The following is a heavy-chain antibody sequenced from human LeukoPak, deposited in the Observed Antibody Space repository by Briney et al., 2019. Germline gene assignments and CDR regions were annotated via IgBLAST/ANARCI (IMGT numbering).Heavy chain of an antibody. V-gene: IGHV3-33*01. CDR2: IWYDGSNK. J-gene: IGHJ5*02. Sequence: GGSLRLSCAASGFTFSSYGMHWVRQAPGKGLEWVAVIWYDGSNKYYADSVKGRFTISRDNSKNTLYLQMNSLRAEDTAVYYCARGGSSGWYPPTGWFDPWGQGTLVTVSS. D-gene: IGHD6-19*01. CDR1: GFTFSSYG. CDR3: ARGGSSGWYPPTGWFDP.